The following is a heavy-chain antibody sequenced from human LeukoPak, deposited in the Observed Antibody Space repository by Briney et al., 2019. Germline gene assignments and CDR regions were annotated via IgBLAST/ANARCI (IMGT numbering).Heavy chain of an antibody. D-gene: IGHD2-15*01. CDR2: IYYSGST. J-gene: IGHJ4*02. CDR3: ARSGRRGGPDDFDY. V-gene: IGHV4-39*01. Sequence: PSETLSLTCTVSGGSISSSSYYWGWIRQPPGKGLEWIGSIYYSGSTYYNPSLKSRVTISVDTSKNQFSLKLSSVTAADTAVYYCARSGRRGGPDDFDYWGQGTLVTVSS. CDR1: GGSISSSSYY.